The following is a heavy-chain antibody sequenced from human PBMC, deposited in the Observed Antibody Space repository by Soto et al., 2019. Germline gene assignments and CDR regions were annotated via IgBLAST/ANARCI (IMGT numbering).Heavy chain of an antibody. CDR3: ARASRERSEIGYYDY. CDR2: ISSTTSYT. J-gene: IGHJ4*02. CDR1: GFAFSDYY. V-gene: IGHV3-11*06. D-gene: IGHD3-22*01. Sequence: QVQLVESGVGLVKPGGSLRLSCAASGFAFSDYYMSWIRQAPGKGLEWVSYISSTTSYTNYADSVKGRFTISRDNAKNSLYLQMNSLRAEDTALYYCARASRERSEIGYYDYWGQGTLVPVSS.